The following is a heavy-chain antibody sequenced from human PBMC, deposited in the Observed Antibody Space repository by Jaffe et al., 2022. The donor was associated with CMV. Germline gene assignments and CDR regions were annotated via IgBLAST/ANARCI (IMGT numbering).Heavy chain of an antibody. V-gene: IGHV3-9*01. CDR2: ISWNSGSI. CDR1: GFTFDDYA. CDR3: AKDTTVAESTGGLFDY. J-gene: IGHJ4*02. Sequence: EVQLVESGGGLVQPGRSLRLSCAASGFTFDDYAMHWVRQAPGKGLEWVSGISWNSGSIGYADSVKGRFTISRDNAKNSLYLQMNSLRAEDTALYYCAKDTTVAESTGGLFDYWGQGTLVTVSS. D-gene: IGHD3-16*01.